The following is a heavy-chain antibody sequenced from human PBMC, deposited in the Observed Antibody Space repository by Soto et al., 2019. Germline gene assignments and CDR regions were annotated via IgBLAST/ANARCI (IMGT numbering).Heavy chain of an antibody. Sequence: PGGSLRLSCAASGFTFSSYDMHWVRQVTGKGLEWVSFIGTGGYAYYGDSAKGRFTISRENAKNSLYLQMDSLRADDTAVYYCARAGGYSGWYSFDYWGQGVLVTVSS. CDR3: ARAGGYSGWYSFDY. D-gene: IGHD6-19*01. CDR2: IGTGGYA. CDR1: GFTFSSYD. V-gene: IGHV3-13*01. J-gene: IGHJ4*02.